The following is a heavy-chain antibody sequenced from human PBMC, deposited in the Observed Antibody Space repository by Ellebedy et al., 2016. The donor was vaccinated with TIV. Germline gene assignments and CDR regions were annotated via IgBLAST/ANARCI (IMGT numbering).Heavy chain of an antibody. V-gene: IGHV3-66*01. J-gene: IGHJ4*02. CDR2: IYSGGST. Sequence: GGSLRLSCAASGFTVSSNYMSWVRQAPGKGLEWVSVIYSGGSTYYADSVKGRFTISKDNSKNTLYLQMNSLRAEDTAVYYCARDGGSSSWHDYWGQGTLVTVSS. CDR1: GFTVSSNY. CDR3: ARDGGSSSWHDY. D-gene: IGHD6-13*01.